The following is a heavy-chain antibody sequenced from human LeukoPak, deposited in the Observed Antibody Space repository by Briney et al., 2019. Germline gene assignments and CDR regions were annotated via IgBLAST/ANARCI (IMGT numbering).Heavy chain of an antibody. CDR1: GNSLNTIS. CDR2: IIPILGIA. Sequence: ASVKVSCKVSGNSLNTISIHWVRQAPGQGLEWMGRIIPILGIANYAQKFQGRVTITADKSTSTAYMELSSLRSEDTAVYYCARPDTATQPQLKTGAFDIWGQGTMVTVSS. CDR3: ARPDTATQPQLKTGAFDI. D-gene: IGHD5-18*01. J-gene: IGHJ3*02. V-gene: IGHV1-69*02.